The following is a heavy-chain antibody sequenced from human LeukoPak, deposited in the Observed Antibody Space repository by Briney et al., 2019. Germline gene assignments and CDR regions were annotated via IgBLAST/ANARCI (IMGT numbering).Heavy chain of an antibody. CDR2: IRNDGSTE. CDR3: AKDWVSRSTSYFDY. Sequence: PGGSLRLSCAASGFTFSSFGMYWVHQAPGKGLEWVAFIRNDGSTEYYADSVKGRFTISRDNSKNTLYLQMNSLRAEDTAVYYCAKDWVSRSTSYFDYWGQGTLVTVSS. D-gene: IGHD6-13*01. CDR1: GFTFSSFG. J-gene: IGHJ4*02. V-gene: IGHV3-30*02.